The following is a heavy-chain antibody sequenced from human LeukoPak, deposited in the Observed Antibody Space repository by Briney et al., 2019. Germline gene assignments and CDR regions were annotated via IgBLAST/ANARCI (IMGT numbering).Heavy chain of an antibody. J-gene: IGHJ4*02. D-gene: IGHD3-22*01. Sequence: GGSLRLSCAASGXTFSSYAVHWVRQAPGKGVEYVSAISSNGGITYYAISVKGRFTISRDNSKITLFLQMGSLRAEDMAVYYCARGGGEYYYDGSGFHNVPPDYWGQGTLVTVSS. V-gene: IGHV3-64*01. CDR2: ISSNGGIT. CDR1: GXTFSSYA. CDR3: ARGGGEYYYDGSGFHNVPPDY.